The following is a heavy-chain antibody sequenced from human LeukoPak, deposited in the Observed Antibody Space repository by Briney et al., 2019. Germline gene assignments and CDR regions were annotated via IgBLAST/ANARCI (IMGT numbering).Heavy chain of an antibody. Sequence: PGGSLRLSCAASGFTFSSYSMNWVRQAPGKGLEWVSAISGSGGSTYYADSVKGRFTISRDNSKNTLYLQMNSLRAEDTAVYYCAKVDDLAYCGGDCYSEDYWGQGTLVTVSS. CDR2: ISGSGGST. CDR1: GFTFSSYS. D-gene: IGHD2-21*02. J-gene: IGHJ4*02. V-gene: IGHV3-23*01. CDR3: AKVDDLAYCGGDCYSEDY.